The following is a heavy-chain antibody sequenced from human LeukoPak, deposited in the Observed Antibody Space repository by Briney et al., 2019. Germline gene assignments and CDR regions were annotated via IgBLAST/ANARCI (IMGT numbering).Heavy chain of an antibody. CDR1: GGSISSYY. D-gene: IGHD3-22*01. V-gene: IGHV4-59*01. CDR2: IYYSGST. Sequence: SETLSLTCTVSGGSISSYYWSWIRQPPGKGLEWIGYIYYSGSTNYNPSLKSRVTISVDTSKNQFSLTLSSVTAADTAVYYCAREVVHYDSSGYLDYWGQGTLVTVSS. CDR3: AREVVHYDSSGYLDY. J-gene: IGHJ4*02.